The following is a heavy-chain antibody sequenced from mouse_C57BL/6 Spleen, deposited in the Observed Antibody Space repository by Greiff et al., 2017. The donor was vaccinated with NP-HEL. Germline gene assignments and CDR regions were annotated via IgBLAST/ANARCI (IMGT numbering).Heavy chain of an antibody. Sequence: VQLQQSVAELVRPGASVKLSCTASGFNIKHTYMHWVKQRPEQGLEWIGRIDPANGNTKYAPKFQGKATITADTSSNTAYLQLSSLTSEDTAIYYCARSLYYGSSYWYFDVWGTGTTVTVSS. D-gene: IGHD1-1*01. CDR3: ARSLYYGSSYWYFDV. CDR1: GFNIKHTY. CDR2: IDPANGNT. J-gene: IGHJ1*03. V-gene: IGHV14-3*01.